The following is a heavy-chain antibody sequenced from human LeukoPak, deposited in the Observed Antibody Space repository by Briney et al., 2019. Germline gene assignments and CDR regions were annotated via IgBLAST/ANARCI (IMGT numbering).Heavy chain of an antibody. V-gene: IGHV3-66*01. J-gene: IGHJ3*01. CDR2: IYSGGSGGSA. CDR1: GFTVSSSY. CDR3: ARDPLSYYYDSSGFDAFDV. Sequence: GGSLRLSCAASGFTVSSSYMSWVRQAPGKGLEWVSVIYSGGSGGSAYYADSVKGRFIISRDNSKNTLYLQMNSLRAEDTAVYYCARDPLSYYYDSSGFDAFDVWGQGTMVTVSS. D-gene: IGHD3-22*01.